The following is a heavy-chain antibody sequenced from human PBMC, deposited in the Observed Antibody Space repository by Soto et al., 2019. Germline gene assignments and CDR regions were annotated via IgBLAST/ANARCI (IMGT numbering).Heavy chain of an antibody. CDR2: TYYRSKWYN. D-gene: IGHD6-19*01. CDR1: GDSVSSNRAA. Sequence: PSHTLSLTCAISGDSVSSNRAAWNWIIHSHSGCLEWLGRTYYRSKWYNDYAVSVKSRITINPDTSKNQFSLQLNSVTPEDTAVYYCARAWGFSSGWYGSFSYWGQGTLVTVSS. V-gene: IGHV6-1*01. CDR3: ARAWGFSSGWYGSFSY. J-gene: IGHJ4*02.